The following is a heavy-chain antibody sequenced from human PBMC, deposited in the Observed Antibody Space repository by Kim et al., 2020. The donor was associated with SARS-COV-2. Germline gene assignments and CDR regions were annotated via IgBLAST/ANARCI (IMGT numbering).Heavy chain of an antibody. V-gene: IGHV4-59*08. Sequence: SETLSLTCTVSGGSISSYYWSWIRQPPGKGLEWIGYIYYSVSTNYNPSLKSRVTISVDTSKNQFSLKLSSVTAADTAVYYCASWQQLVGYNWFDPWGQGTLVTVSS. CDR1: GGSISSYY. D-gene: IGHD6-13*01. CDR2: IYYSVST. CDR3: ASWQQLVGYNWFDP. J-gene: IGHJ5*02.